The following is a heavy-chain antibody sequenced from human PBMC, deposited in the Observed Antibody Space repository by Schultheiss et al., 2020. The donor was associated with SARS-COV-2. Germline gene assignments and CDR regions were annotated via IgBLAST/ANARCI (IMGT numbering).Heavy chain of an antibody. D-gene: IGHD3-22*01. CDR2: IYYSGST. V-gene: IGHV4-59*01. J-gene: IGHJ3*02. Sequence: SETLSLTCTVSGGSISSYYWSWIRQPPGKGLEWIGYIYYSGSTNYNPSLKSRVTISVDTSKNQFSLKLSSVTAADTAVYYCARDQPPRYYDSSGYSYTQGAFDIWGQGTMVTVSS. CDR3: ARDQPPRYYDSSGYSYTQGAFDI. CDR1: GGSISSYY.